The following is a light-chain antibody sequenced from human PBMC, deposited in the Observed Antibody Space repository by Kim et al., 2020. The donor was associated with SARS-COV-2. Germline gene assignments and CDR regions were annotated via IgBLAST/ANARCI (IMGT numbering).Light chain of an antibody. CDR3: NSRDTSGNHP. Sequence: YELTQDPAVSVALGQTVRITCQGDSLRSYYASLYQPNPGQAPVLVIYGKNNPPSGIPDRFSGSDSGNTASLTITGAQAEDEADYYCNSRDTSGNHPFGTGTNVTVL. J-gene: IGLJ1*01. V-gene: IGLV3-19*01. CDR2: GKN. CDR1: SLRSYY.